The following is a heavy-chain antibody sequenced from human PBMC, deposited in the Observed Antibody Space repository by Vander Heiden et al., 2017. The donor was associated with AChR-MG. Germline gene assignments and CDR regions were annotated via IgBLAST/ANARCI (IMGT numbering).Heavy chain of an antibody. Sequence: QVQLQESGPELVKPSQTLSLPCSVSGDSVSSQDYTWNWIRQPPGKGLEWVGYIFYNGTAYYNPSLRSRVIISVDTSRNQFSLKLTSVTAADTAVYYCARSDILITSDATYYTPLDVWGQGTAAIVSS. CDR3: ARSDILITSDATYYTPLDV. J-gene: IGHJ6*02. CDR1: GDSVSSQDYT. V-gene: IGHV4-30-4*01. CDR2: IFYNGTA. D-gene: IGHD1-26*01.